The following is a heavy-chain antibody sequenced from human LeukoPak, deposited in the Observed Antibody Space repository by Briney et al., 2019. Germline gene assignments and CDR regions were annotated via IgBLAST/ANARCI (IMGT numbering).Heavy chain of an antibody. CDR2: VFVTGSP. J-gene: IGHJ6*03. V-gene: IGHV4-4*07. Sequence: SETLSLTCTFYGGSVSSYYRSWIRLPAGKPLEWIARVFVTGSPDYSPSLKTRVTISLDASKNQLSLRLASVTAADTAVYYCVRVYSSGWPRTYYNPYIDLWGKGTMVSVSS. CDR1: GGSVSSYY. CDR3: VRVYSSGWPRTYYNPYIDL. D-gene: IGHD3-22*01.